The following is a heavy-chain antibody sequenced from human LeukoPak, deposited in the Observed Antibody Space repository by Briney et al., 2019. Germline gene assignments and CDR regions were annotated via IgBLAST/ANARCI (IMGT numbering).Heavy chain of an antibody. D-gene: IGHD3-10*01. CDR2: INAYNGDT. CDR1: NYTFTSYG. CDR3: ARDGSGVWFDY. Sequence: ASVRVSCKASNYTFTSYGISWVRQAPGQGLEWMAWINAYNGDTNYAQKFQGRVTLTTDTSTSTAYMELRSLRSDDTAVYYCARDGSGVWFDYWGQGTLVTVSS. V-gene: IGHV1-18*01. J-gene: IGHJ4*02.